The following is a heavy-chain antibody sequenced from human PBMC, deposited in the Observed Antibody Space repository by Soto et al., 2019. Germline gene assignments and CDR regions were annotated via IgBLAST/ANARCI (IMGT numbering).Heavy chain of an antibody. CDR2: IYYSGST. CDR3: ARAGVYSYGPNWFDP. D-gene: IGHD5-18*01. CDR1: GDSISSYY. Sequence: PSETLSLTCTVSGDSISSYYWSWIRQPPGKGLEWIGYIYYSGSTYYNPSLKSRVTISVDTSKNQFSLKLSSVTAADTAVYYCARAGVYSYGPNWFDPWGQGTLVTVSS. J-gene: IGHJ5*02. V-gene: IGHV4-59*12.